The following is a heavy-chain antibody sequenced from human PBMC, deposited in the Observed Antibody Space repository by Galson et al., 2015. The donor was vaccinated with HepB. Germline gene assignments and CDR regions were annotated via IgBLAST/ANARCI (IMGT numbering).Heavy chain of an antibody. CDR2: ISYDGSNK. CDR3: ARDPNYSSYFDY. D-gene: IGHD6-19*01. V-gene: IGHV3-30-3*01. Sequence: SLRLSCAASGFTFSSYAVHWVRQAPGKGLEWVAVISYDGSNKYYADSVKGRFTISRDNSKNTLYLQMNSLGAEDTAVYYCARDPNYSSYFDYWGQGTLVTVSS. J-gene: IGHJ4*02. CDR1: GFTFSSYA.